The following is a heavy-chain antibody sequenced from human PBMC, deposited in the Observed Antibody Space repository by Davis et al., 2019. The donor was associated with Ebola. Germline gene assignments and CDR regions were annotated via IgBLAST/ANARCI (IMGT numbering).Heavy chain of an antibody. D-gene: IGHD3-16*01. V-gene: IGHV1-46*01. CDR2: INPSGGTT. J-gene: IGHJ6*02. CDR1: GYSFTNYY. CDR3: ATGGDMDV. Sequence: ASVKVSCKASGYSFTNYYVYWVRQAPGQGLEWMGRINPSGGTTTYAQKFQGRLTITRVTSTSTVYMEMSSLRYDDSAVYYCATGGDMDVWGQGTTVTVSS.